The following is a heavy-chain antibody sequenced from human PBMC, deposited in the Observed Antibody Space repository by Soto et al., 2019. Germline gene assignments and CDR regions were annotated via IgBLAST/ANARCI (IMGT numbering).Heavy chain of an antibody. CDR2: ISYDGSNK. CDR3: ARDVRLGYSYGDFVDYYYYGMDV. V-gene: IGHV3-30-3*01. J-gene: IGHJ6*02. D-gene: IGHD5-18*01. Sequence: QVQLVESGGGVVQPGRSLRLSCAASGFTFSSYAMHWVRQAPGKGLEWVAVISYDGSNKYYADSVKGRFTISRDNSKNTLYLQMNSLRAEDTAVYYCARDVRLGYSYGDFVDYYYYGMDVWGQGTTVTVSS. CDR1: GFTFSSYA.